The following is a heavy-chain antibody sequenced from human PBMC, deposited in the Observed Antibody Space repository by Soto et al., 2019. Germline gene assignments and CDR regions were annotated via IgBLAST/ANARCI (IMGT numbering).Heavy chain of an antibody. Sequence: SETLSITCAVYGGSFSDNYWSWIRQPPGKGLEWLGEINHSGSTNHNPSLKSRVTILADTSKKQFSLKLSSVTAADTAVYYCARGRGEIQGPWGQGTLVTVSS. J-gene: IGHJ5*02. CDR2: INHSGST. D-gene: IGHD3-16*01. V-gene: IGHV4-34*01. CDR3: ARGRGEIQGP. CDR1: GGSFSDNY.